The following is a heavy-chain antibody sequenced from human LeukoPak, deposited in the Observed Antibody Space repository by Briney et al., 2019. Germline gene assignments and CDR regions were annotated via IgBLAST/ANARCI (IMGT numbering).Heavy chain of an antibody. CDR1: GGSISSGSYY. J-gene: IGHJ4*02. D-gene: IGHD3-9*01. CDR3: ARHVTIARGCFDPW. CDR2: IYYSGST. V-gene: IGHV4-39*01. Sequence: PSETLSLTCTVSGGSISSGSYYWGWIRQPPWKGLDWIGSIYYSGSTYYNPSLKSRFTISVDTSKNQFSLKLSSVTAADTAVYYCARHVTIARGCFDPWGGQGTLVTVSS.